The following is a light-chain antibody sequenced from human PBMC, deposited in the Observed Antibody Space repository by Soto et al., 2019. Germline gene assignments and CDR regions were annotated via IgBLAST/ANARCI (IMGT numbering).Light chain of an antibody. CDR3: SSYTSSSTLYV. CDR1: SSDVGGYNY. V-gene: IGLV2-14*01. Sequence: QSVLTQPASGSGSHGQSSTISCTETSSDVGGYNYVSWYQQHPGKAPKLMIYDVSNRPSGVSNRFSGSKSGNTASLTISGLQAEDEADYYCSSYTSSSTLYVFGTGTKVTVL. J-gene: IGLJ1*01. CDR2: DVS.